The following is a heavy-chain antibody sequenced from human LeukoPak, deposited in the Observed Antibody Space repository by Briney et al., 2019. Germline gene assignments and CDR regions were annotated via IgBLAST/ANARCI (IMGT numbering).Heavy chain of an antibody. J-gene: IGHJ4*02. CDR1: GFNFSSYP. Sequence: GGSLRLSCAASGFNFSSYPMHWVRQAPGKGLEWVAVISYDGTNKWYADSVQGRFAISRDNSKNTLYLQMNSLRPEDTAVYYCARDRLLITVAGTVDQWGRGTLVTVSS. V-gene: IGHV3-30*09. CDR3: ARDRLLITVAGTVDQ. CDR2: ISYDGTNK. D-gene: IGHD6-19*01.